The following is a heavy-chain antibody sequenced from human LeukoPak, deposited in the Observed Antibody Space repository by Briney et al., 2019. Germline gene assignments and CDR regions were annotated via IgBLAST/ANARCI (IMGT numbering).Heavy chain of an antibody. V-gene: IGHV3-30*18. CDR2: ISYDGRS. J-gene: IGHJ4*02. CDR3: AKDTGYSSL. Sequence: PGGSLRLSCAASGFTFSSYGMHWVRRAPGKGLEWVAIISYDGRSNYADFVKGRFTISRDNPKNTVYLQMSSVRPEDTAMYHCAKDTGYSSLWGQGTLVIVSA. CDR1: GFTFSSYG. D-gene: IGHD6-19*01.